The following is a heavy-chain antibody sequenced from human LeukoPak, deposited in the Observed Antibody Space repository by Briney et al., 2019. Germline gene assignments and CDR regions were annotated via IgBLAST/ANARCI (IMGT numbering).Heavy chain of an antibody. J-gene: IGHJ6*03. CDR2: ISSSGSTI. Sequence: PGGSLRLSCAASGFTFSDYYMSWIRQAPGKGLEWVSYISSSGSTIYYADSVKGRFTISRDNAKNSLYLQMNSLRAEDTAVYYCARDIRYYYGSGSPGNYYMDVWGKGTTVTVSS. V-gene: IGHV3-11*04. D-gene: IGHD3-10*01. CDR1: GFTFSDYY. CDR3: ARDIRYYYGSGSPGNYYMDV.